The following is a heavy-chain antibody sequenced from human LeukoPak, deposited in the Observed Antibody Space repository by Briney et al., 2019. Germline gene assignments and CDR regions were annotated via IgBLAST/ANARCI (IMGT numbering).Heavy chain of an antibody. CDR3: ATQRGSYLWGTDFDY. D-gene: IGHD3-16*01. CDR1: GYTFTGYY. CDR2: INPNSGDT. J-gene: IGHJ4*02. V-gene: IGHV1-2*02. Sequence: ASVKVSCKASGYTFTGYYMHWVRQAPGQGLEWMGWINPNSGDTRYAQKFQGRVTMTRDTSISTAYMELSRLRSDDTAVYYCATQRGSYLWGTDFDYWGQGTLVTVSS.